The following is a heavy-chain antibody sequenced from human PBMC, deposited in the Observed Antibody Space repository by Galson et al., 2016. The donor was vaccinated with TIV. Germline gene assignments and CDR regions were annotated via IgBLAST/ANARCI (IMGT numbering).Heavy chain of an antibody. CDR1: GGSIRDSSYF. CDR2: VYYSATT. Sequence: LSLTCTVSGGSIRDSSYFWGWIRQPPGKGLEWIGNVYYSATTYYNPSLQSRLTVSVDTSKNQFSLKLDSLTPADTAIYYWASLHTVAVAYWCQGTRVTVSS. CDR3: ASLHTVAVAY. J-gene: IGHJ4*02. V-gene: IGHV4-39*07. D-gene: IGHD4-23*01.